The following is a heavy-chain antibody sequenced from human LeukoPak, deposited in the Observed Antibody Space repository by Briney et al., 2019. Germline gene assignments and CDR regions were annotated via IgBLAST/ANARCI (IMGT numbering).Heavy chain of an antibody. Sequence: GGSLRLSCAASGFTFDEYGMSWVRQAPGKGLEWVSGISLNGGSRGYADSVKGRFTISRDNAKNSLYLQMNSLRVEDTAVYYCVCGQPNQWLRGVWGKGTTVTVSS. V-gene: IGHV3-20*04. D-gene: IGHD6-19*01. CDR2: ISLNGGSR. J-gene: IGHJ6*04. CDR3: VCGQPNQWLRGV. CDR1: GFTFDEYG.